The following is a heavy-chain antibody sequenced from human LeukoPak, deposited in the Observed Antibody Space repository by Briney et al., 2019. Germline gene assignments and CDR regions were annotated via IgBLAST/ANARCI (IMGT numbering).Heavy chain of an antibody. D-gene: IGHD6-19*01. V-gene: IGHV4-34*01. CDR3: ARGGGWYYWFDP. CDR2: INHSGST. Sequence: SETLSLTCAVYGGSFSGYYWSWIRQPPGKGLEWIGEINHSGSTNYNPSLKSRVTISVDTSKNKFSLKLSSVIDAGTAVYYCARGGGWYYWFDPWGQGTLVTVSS. CDR1: GGSFSGYY. J-gene: IGHJ5*02.